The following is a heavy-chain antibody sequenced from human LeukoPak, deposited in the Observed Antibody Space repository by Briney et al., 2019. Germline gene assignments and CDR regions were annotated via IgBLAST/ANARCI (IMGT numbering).Heavy chain of an antibody. CDR2: IWYDGSKK. V-gene: IGHV3-33*01. J-gene: IGHJ6*02. D-gene: IGHD3-3*01. Sequence: GRSLRLSCAASGFSFSSYGMHWVRQAPGKGLEWVAVIWYDGSKKYYADSVRGRFIISRDNSRNTVYLHMNSLGVEDTAVYYCTRDGRTYSDFWSNYYHAMDVWGQGTTVTVSS. CDR1: GFSFSSYG. CDR3: TRDGRTYSDFWSNYYHAMDV.